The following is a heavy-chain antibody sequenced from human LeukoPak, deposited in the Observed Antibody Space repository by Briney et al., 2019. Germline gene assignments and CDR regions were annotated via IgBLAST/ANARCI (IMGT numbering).Heavy chain of an antibody. J-gene: IGHJ4*02. CDR1: VGSLSNYY. CDR3: ARRRYLTSGSFDY. V-gene: IGHV4-59*01. CDR2: ISYSGST. Sequence: SETLSLICNVSVGSLSNYYWSWIRQSPGKGLEWIGYISYSGSTNYNPSLKSRVSISVDTSKNHFSLKLTSVTAADTAVYYCARRRYLTSGSFDYWGQGTLVTVSS. D-gene: IGHD3-10*01.